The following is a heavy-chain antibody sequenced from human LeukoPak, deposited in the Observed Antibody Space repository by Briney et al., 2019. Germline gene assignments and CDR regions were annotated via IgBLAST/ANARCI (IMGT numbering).Heavy chain of an antibody. CDR1: GFAFSSYA. CDR3: AKGEDSSGWFDY. D-gene: IGHD6-19*01. CDR2: ISGSGGSI. V-gene: IGHV3-23*01. J-gene: IGHJ4*02. Sequence: GGSLRVSCAASGFAFSSYAMSWVRQAPGKRLEWVPAISGSGGSIYYAVSVPGRFTISRDNSKNTLYLQMNSLRAEDTAVHYCAKGEDSSGWFDYGGQGTLGTVSS.